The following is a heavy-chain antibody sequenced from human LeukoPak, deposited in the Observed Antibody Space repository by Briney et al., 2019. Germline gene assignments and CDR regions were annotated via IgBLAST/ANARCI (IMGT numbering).Heavy chain of an antibody. CDR2: IRYDGSNK. CDR1: GFTFSSYD. J-gene: IGHJ4*02. CDR3: ATYDILTGYRRPDY. Sequence: GGSLRLSCAASGFTFSSYDMHWVRQAPGKGLGWVALIRYDGSNKYYADSVKGRFTISRDNSKNTLYLQMNSLGAEDTAVYYRATYDILTGYRRPDYWGQGTLVTVSS. D-gene: IGHD3-9*01. V-gene: IGHV3-30*02.